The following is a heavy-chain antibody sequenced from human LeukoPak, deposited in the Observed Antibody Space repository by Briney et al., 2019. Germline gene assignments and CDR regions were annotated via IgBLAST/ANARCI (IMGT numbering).Heavy chain of an antibody. Sequence: SETPSLTCTVSGGSISSYYWSWIRQPPGKGLEWIGYIYYSGSTNYNPSLKSRVTISVDTSKNQFSLKLSSVTAADTAVYYCARDQYDLTIDYWGQGTLVTVSS. CDR1: GGSISSYY. CDR3: ARDQYDLTIDY. D-gene: IGHD1/OR15-1a*01. V-gene: IGHV4-59*01. J-gene: IGHJ4*02. CDR2: IYYSGST.